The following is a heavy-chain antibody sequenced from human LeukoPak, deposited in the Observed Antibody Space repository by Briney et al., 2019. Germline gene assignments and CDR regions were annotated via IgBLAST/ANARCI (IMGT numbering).Heavy chain of an antibody. CDR3: TSLDHYYDSSGPSNTNFDY. CDR2: IRSKAYGGTT. J-gene: IGHJ4*02. D-gene: IGHD3-22*01. CDR1: GFKFSTYW. Sequence: PGGSLRLSCAASGFKFSTYWMTWVRQAPGKGLEWVGFIRSKAYGGTTEYAASVKGRFTISRDDSKSIAYLQMNSLKTEDTAVYYCTSLDHYYDSSGPSNTNFDYWGQGTLVTVSS. V-gene: IGHV3-49*04.